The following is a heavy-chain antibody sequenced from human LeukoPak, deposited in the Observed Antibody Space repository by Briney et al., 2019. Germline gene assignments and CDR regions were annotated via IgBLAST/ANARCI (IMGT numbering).Heavy chain of an antibody. CDR3: ARVGSGWYDY. CDR1: GGSISSGGYS. J-gene: IGHJ4*02. D-gene: IGHD6-19*01. V-gene: IGHV4-30-2*01. Sequence: PSQTLSLTCAVSGGSISSGGYSWSWIRQPPGKGLEWIGYIYHSGSTYYNPSLKSRVTISVDRSKNQFSLKLSSVTAADTAAYYCARVGSGWYDYWGQGTLVTVSS. CDR2: IYHSGST.